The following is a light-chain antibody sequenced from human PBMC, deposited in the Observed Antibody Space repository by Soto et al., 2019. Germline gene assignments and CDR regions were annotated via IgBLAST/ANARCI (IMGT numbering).Light chain of an antibody. CDR3: QQYYSYPGT. Sequence: IQMTQSPSSLSASVGDRVTITCRASQGISSYLAWYQQKPGKAPKLLIYAASTLQSGVPSRFSGSGSGTDFTLTISCLQSEDFATYYCQQYYSYPGTFGPGTKVDIK. V-gene: IGKV1-8*01. J-gene: IGKJ3*01. CDR1: QGISSY. CDR2: AAS.